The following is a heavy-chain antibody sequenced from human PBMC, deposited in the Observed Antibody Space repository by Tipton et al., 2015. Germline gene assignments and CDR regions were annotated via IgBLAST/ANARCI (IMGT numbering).Heavy chain of an antibody. CDR1: GYSISSGYY. Sequence: TLSLTCDVSGYSISSGYYWSWIRQPPGKELEWIGYIQYSGSTNYNPSLKSRVTISVDTSKTQFSLKMSSVTASDTAVYYCARARGRHGGLFDSWGQGILVTASS. J-gene: IGHJ4*02. CDR3: ARARGRHGGLFDS. V-gene: IGHV4-61*01. CDR2: IQYSGST. D-gene: IGHD4-23*01.